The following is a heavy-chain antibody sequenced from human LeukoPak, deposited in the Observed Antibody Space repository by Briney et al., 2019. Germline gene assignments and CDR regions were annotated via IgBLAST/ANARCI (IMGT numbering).Heavy chain of an antibody. D-gene: IGHD1-1*01. CDR2: ISGSGGRT. CDR1: GYSFSNFA. J-gene: IGHJ4*02. CDR3: AKDAIGQYRTSYFDH. V-gene: IGHV3-23*02. Sequence: PPGGSLRLSCEVSGYSFSNFAMSWVRQAAGKGLEWVSAISGSGGRTYYEGSVQGRFTISTDNSTNTLYLQMNSLGAEDTAVYYCAKDAIGQYRTSYFDHWGQGTLVPVSS.